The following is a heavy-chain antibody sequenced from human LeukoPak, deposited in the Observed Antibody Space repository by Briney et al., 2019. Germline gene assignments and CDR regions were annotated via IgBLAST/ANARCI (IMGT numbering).Heavy chain of an antibody. CDR3: ARQFVNFWSGYLYGWFDP. CDR1: GGSISSSSYY. CDR2: IYYSGST. V-gene: IGHV4-39*01. D-gene: IGHD3-3*01. Sequence: PSETLSLTCTVSGGSISSSSYYWGWIRQPPGKGLEWIGSIYYSGSTYYNPFLESRVTISVDTSKNQFSLKLSSVTAADTAVYYCARQFVNFWSGYLYGWFDPWGQGTLVTVSS. J-gene: IGHJ5*02.